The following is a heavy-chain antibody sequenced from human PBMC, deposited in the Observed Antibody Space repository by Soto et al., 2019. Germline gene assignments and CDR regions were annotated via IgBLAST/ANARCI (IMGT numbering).Heavy chain of an antibody. CDR2: ISSSSSYI. J-gene: IGHJ6*02. CDR1: GFTFSSYS. D-gene: IGHD6-6*01. CDR3: ARDSSSSGYYYYYGIGV. Sequence: EVQLVESGGGLVKPGGSLRLSCAASGFTFSSYSMNWVRQAPGKGLEWVSSISSSSSYIYYADSVKGRFTISRDNAKNSLYLQMNSLRADDTAVYYCARDSSSSGYYYYYGIGVWGQGTTFTVSS. V-gene: IGHV3-21*01.